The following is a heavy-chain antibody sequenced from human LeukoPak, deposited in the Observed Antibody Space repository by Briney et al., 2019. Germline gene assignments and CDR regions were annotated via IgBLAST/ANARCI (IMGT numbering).Heavy chain of an antibody. D-gene: IGHD2-15*01. J-gene: IGHJ4*02. Sequence: PSETLSLTCTVSGGSISSSSYYWSWIRQPPGKGLEWIGYIYYSGSTNYNPSLKSRVTISADTSKNQFSLKLSSVSAADTAVYYCAIFPCSVDSCYPDYWGQGILVTVSS. CDR2: IYYSGST. V-gene: IGHV4-61*01. CDR3: AIFPCSVDSCYPDY. CDR1: GGSISSSSYY.